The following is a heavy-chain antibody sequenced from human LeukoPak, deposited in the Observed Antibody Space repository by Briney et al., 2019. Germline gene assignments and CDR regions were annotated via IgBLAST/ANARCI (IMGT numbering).Heavy chain of an antibody. J-gene: IGHJ4*02. CDR2: ISSSATTI. CDR1: GLTFSDYY. D-gene: IGHD6-13*01. Sequence: PGGSLRLSCAASGLTFSDYYMNWIRQAPGKGLEWVSYISSSATTIYYADSVKGRFTISRDNAKKSLYLQMNSLRAEDTAVYYCARDHSSSWNYFDYWGQGTLVTVSS. V-gene: IGHV3-11*04. CDR3: ARDHSSSWNYFDY.